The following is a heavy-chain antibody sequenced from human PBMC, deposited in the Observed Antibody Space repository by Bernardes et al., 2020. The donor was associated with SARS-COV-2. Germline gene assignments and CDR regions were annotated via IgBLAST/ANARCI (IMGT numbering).Heavy chain of an antibody. Sequence: ASVKVACKASGYTHTKYGISWMRQAPGQGLEWMGWVSDYNGNTNYAQKVQGRVAMTTDTSTSTVFMELRSLTSDDTAVYYCAITPNWNYVHEYWGQGTLVTVSS. CDR1: GYTHTKYG. CDR2: VSDYNGNT. V-gene: IGHV1-18*01. J-gene: IGHJ4*02. D-gene: IGHD1-7*01. CDR3: AITPNWNYVHEY.